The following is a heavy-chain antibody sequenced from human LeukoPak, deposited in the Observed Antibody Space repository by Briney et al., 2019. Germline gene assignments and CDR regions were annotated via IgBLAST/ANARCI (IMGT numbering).Heavy chain of an antibody. J-gene: IGHJ4*02. D-gene: IGHD3-22*01. Sequence: GASVKVSCKASGYTFTGYYMHWVRQAPGQGLEWMGLINPNSGGTNYAQKFQGRVTMTRDTSISTAYMELSRLRSDDTAVYYCARVYYDSSAYYFVDFDYWGQGTLVTVSS. V-gene: IGHV1-2*06. CDR2: INPNSGGT. CDR1: GYTFTGYY. CDR3: ARVYYDSSAYYFVDFDY.